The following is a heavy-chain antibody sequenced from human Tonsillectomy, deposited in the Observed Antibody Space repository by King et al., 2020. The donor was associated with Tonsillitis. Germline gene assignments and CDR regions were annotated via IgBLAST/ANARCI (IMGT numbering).Heavy chain of an antibody. CDR3: ARKNGAYDYDY. D-gene: IGHD5-12*01. Sequence: VQLVESGGGLVKRGGSLRLSCAASGFTFSDFYMTWIRQAPGKGLEWVSYISSSSSHTNYADSVKGRFTISRDNVKNSLYLQMISLRAEATAVYYCARKNGAYDYDYWGQGTLVTVSS. CDR1: GFTFSDFY. V-gene: IGHV3-11*05. CDR2: ISSSSSHT. J-gene: IGHJ4*02.